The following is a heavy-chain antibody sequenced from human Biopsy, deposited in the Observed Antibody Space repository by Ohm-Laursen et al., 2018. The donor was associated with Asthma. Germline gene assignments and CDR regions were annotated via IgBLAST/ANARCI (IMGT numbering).Heavy chain of an antibody. CDR2: ISGSGGST. Sequence: GSLRLSCAASGFTFSSYWMHWVRQAPGKGLEWVSAISGSGGSTYYADSVKGRFTISRDNSKNTLYLQMNSLRAEDTAVYYCATFPYGDYLPLDYWGQGTLVTVSS. J-gene: IGHJ4*02. D-gene: IGHD4-17*01. CDR1: GFTFSSYW. V-gene: IGHV3-23*01. CDR3: ATFPYGDYLPLDY.